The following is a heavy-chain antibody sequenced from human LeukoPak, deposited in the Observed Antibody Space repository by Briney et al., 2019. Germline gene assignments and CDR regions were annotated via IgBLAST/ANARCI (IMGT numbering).Heavy chain of an antibody. Sequence: GGSLRLSCAASGFTFSSYAMSWVRQAPGKGLDWVSYISSSGSTIYYADSVKGRFTISRDNAKNSLYLQMNSLRAEDTALYYCAREGLYGYSFDYWGQGTLVTVSS. CDR2: ISSSGSTI. D-gene: IGHD5-18*01. CDR3: AREGLYGYSFDY. J-gene: IGHJ4*02. V-gene: IGHV3-48*04. CDR1: GFTFSSYA.